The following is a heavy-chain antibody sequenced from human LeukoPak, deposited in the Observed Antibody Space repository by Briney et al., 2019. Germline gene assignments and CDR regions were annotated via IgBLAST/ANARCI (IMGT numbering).Heavy chain of an antibody. Sequence: PSETLSLTCTVSGGSISSSSYYWGWIRQTPGKGLEWVSSISGSGGTTFYADSVKGRFTISRDNSQNTLYLQLNGLRTEDTALYYCAKDLLLNCRGDCYIFDKWGHGTLVTVSS. J-gene: IGHJ4*01. D-gene: IGHD2-21*02. CDR2: ISGSGGTT. CDR3: AKDLLLNCRGDCYIFDK. CDR1: GGSISSSSYY. V-gene: IGHV3-23*01.